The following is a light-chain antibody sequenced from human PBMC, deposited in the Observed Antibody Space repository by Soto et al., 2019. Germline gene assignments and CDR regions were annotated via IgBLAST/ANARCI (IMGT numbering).Light chain of an antibody. V-gene: IGKV1-5*01. CDR1: QSITRW. CDR2: DAS. Sequence: TQSPDTLSASVGDRVTITRRASQSITRWLAWYQQKPGEAPKLLIYDASSLESGVPSRFSGSGSGTEFTLTISSLQPDDFATYYCQQYNHYSGLTFGGGTKVEIK. CDR3: QQYNHYSGLT. J-gene: IGKJ4*01.